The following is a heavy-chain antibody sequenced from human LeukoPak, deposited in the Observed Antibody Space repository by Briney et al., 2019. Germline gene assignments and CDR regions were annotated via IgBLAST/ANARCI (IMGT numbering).Heavy chain of an antibody. CDR2: ITTSSSYI. CDR1: GFTFSTYT. Sequence: GGSLRLSCAASGFTFSTYTMHWIRQAPGKGLEWVSSITTSSSYIYYADSLKGRFTISRDNAKNSLYLQMNSLRAEDTAVYYCARGGTPSWGQGTLVTVSS. CDR3: ARGGTPS. V-gene: IGHV3-21*01. D-gene: IGHD1-7*01. J-gene: IGHJ5*02.